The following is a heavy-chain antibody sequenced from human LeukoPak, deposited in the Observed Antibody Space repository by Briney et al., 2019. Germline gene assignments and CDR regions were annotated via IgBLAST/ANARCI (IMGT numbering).Heavy chain of an antibody. V-gene: IGHV3-21*01. CDR1: GFTFSSYS. CDR2: ISSSSSYI. CDR3: ARDSYDSSGYSEIFDY. J-gene: IGHJ4*02. D-gene: IGHD3-22*01. Sequence: SGGSLRLSCAASGFTFSSYSMNWVRQAPGKGLEWVSSISSSSSYIYYADSVKGRFTISRDNAKNSLYLQMNSLRAEDTAVYYCARDSYDSSGYSEIFDYWGQGTLVTVSS.